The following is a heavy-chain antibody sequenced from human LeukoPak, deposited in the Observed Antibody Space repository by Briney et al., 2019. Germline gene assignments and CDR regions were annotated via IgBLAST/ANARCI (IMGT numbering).Heavy chain of an antibody. V-gene: IGHV3-9*01. D-gene: IGHD6-19*01. J-gene: IGHJ4*02. CDR2: ISWNSGSI. CDR1: GFTFGDYA. CDR3: ATPIAVAVRDFDY. Sequence: PGGSLRLSCAASGFTFGDYALHWVRQFPGKGLERVSGISWNSGSIGYADSVKGRFTISRDNAKNSLYLQMNSLRAEGTAVYYCATPIAVAVRDFDYWGQGTLVTVSS.